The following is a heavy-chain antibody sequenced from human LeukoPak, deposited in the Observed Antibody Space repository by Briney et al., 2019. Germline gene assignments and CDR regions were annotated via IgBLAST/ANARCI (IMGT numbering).Heavy chain of an antibody. V-gene: IGHV3-15*01. Sequence: GGSLRLSCAASGFTFTNAYMTWVRQAPGKGLEWVGRIKNKVDGGTTDYGAPVKARFSISRDDSKNTVYLQMSSLRTEDTAVYYCTTDAGYTSRWYNYWGQGTLVTVAS. CDR1: GFTFTNAY. CDR3: TTDAGYTSRWYNY. CDR2: IKNKVDGGTT. J-gene: IGHJ4*02. D-gene: IGHD6-13*01.